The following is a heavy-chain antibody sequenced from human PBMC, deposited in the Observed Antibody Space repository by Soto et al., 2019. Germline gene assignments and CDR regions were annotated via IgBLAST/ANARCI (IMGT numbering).Heavy chain of an antibody. V-gene: IGHV1-2*04. CDR2: INPNSGGT. J-gene: IGHJ4*02. D-gene: IGHD1-7*01. CDR3: ARELQLRVCDY. CDR1: GYTFTGYY. Sequence: QVQLVQSGAEVKKPGASVKVSCKASGYTFTGYYMHWVRQAPGQGLEWMGWINPNSGGTNDAQKFQGWVTMTRDTSISSAYMELSRLRSDDAAVYYCARELQLRVCDYWGQGTLVTVSS.